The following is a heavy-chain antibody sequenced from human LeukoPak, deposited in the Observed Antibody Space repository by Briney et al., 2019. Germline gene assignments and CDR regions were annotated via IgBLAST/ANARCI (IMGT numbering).Heavy chain of an antibody. CDR3: AREIVVVPAAIPYYYGMDV. CDR1: GFTFSSYW. CDR2: IKQDGSEK. J-gene: IGHJ6*02. Sequence: GGSLRLSCAASGFTFSSYWMSWVRQAPGKGLEWGANIKQDGSEKYYVDSVKGRFTISRDNAKNSLYLQMNSLRAEDTAVYYCAREIVVVPAAIPYYYGMDVWGQGTTVTVSS. V-gene: IGHV3-7*01. D-gene: IGHD2-2*01.